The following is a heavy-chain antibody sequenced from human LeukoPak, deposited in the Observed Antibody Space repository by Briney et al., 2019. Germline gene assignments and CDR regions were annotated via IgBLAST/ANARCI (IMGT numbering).Heavy chain of an antibody. Sequence: GESLKISCEGSGYSFTSYWIGWVRQMPGKGLEWMGIIYPGDSDTRYSPSFQGQVTISADKSISTAYLQWSSLKASDTAMNYCARLGLWFGEFDAFDIWGQGTMVTVSS. D-gene: IGHD3-10*01. CDR3: ARLGLWFGEFDAFDI. CDR2: IYPGDSDT. J-gene: IGHJ3*02. V-gene: IGHV5-51*01. CDR1: GYSFTSYW.